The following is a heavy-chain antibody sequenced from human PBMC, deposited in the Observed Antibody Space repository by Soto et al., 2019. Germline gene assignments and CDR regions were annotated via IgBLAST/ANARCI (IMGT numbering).Heavy chain of an antibody. CDR1: GFTFSSYG. Sequence: QVQLVESGGGVVQPGRSLRLSCAASGFTFSSYGMHWVSQAPGKGLEWVAVISYDGSNKYYADSVKGRFTISRDNSKNTLYLQMNSLRAEDTAVYYCAKDWALAVAGTRAGDYWGQGTLVTVSS. CDR3: AKDWALAVAGTRAGDY. V-gene: IGHV3-30*18. CDR2: ISYDGSNK. J-gene: IGHJ4*02. D-gene: IGHD6-19*01.